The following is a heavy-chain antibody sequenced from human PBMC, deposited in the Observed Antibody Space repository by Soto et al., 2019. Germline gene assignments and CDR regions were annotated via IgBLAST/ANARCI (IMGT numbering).Heavy chain of an antibody. D-gene: IGHD5-18*01. J-gene: IGHJ4*02. CDR1: GFTFSSYG. CDR3: ARENVDTAMATPYYFDY. V-gene: IGHV3-33*01. CDR2: IWYDGSNK. Sequence: QVQLVESGGGVVQPGRSPRLSCAASGFTFSSYGMHWVRQAPGKGLEWVAVIWYDGSNKYYADSVKGRFTISRDNSKNTLYLQMNSLRAEDTAVYYCARENVDTAMATPYYFDYWGQGTLVTVSS.